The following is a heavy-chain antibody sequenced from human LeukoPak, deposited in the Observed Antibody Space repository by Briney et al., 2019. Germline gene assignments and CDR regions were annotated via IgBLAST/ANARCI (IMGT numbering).Heavy chain of an antibody. V-gene: IGHV3-33*06. J-gene: IGHJ4*02. CDR2: IWYDGSDK. CDR1: GFTFRNHG. CDR3: AKAPPDSADY. D-gene: IGHD3-22*01. Sequence: HPGGSLRLSCAASGFTFRNHGMHWVRQAPGKGLEWVAVIWYDGSDKFFGDSVKGRFTISRDNAKNTLYLQMNSLRAEDTAVYYCAKAPPDSADYWGQGTLVTVSS.